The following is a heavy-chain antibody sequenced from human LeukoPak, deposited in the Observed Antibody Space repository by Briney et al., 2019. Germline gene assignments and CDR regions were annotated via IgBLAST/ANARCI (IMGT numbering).Heavy chain of an antibody. CDR3: ARAALYCSGGSCYLSWFDP. D-gene: IGHD2-15*01. Sequence: PSETLSLTCTVSGGSISSYYWSWIRQPAGKGLEWIGHIYTSGSTNYNPSLKSRVTMSVDTSESQFSLKLSSVTAADTAAYYCARAALYCSGGSCYLSWFDPWGQGTLVTVSS. V-gene: IGHV4-4*07. CDR1: GGSISSYY. CDR2: IYTSGST. J-gene: IGHJ5*02.